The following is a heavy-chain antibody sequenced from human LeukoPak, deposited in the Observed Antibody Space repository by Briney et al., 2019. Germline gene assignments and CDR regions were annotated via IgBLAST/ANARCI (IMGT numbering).Heavy chain of an antibody. D-gene: IGHD3-22*01. Sequence: GGTLRLSCAASGFTFSSYGMHWVRQAPGKGLEWVAFIRYDGSNKYYADSVKGRFTISRDNSKNTLYLQMNSLRAEDTAVYYCARERGYDSSGYYSTNWFDPWGQGTLVTVSS. CDR2: IRYDGSNK. J-gene: IGHJ5*02. CDR3: ARERGYDSSGYYSTNWFDP. CDR1: GFTFSSYG. V-gene: IGHV3-30*02.